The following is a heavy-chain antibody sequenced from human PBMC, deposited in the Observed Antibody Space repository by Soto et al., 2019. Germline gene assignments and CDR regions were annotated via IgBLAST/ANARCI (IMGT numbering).Heavy chain of an antibody. CDR1: GFTFSNAW. V-gene: IGHV3-15*07. D-gene: IGHD3-3*01. J-gene: IGHJ6*02. CDR3: TTLSITIFGVVLMDV. Sequence: EVQLVESGGGLVKPGGSLRLSCAASGFTFSNAWMNWVRQAPGKGLEWVGRIKSKTDGGTTDYAAPVKGRFTISTDDSKNTLSLQMNSMKAEDPAVYYCTTLSITIFGVVLMDVWGQGTTVTVSS. CDR2: IKSKTDGGTT.